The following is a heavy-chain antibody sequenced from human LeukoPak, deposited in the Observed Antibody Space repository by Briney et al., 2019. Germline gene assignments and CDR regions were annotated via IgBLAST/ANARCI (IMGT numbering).Heavy chain of an antibody. J-gene: IGHJ2*01. V-gene: IGHV4-4*02. D-gene: IGHD3-22*01. Sequence: SETRSLTSAVSGGSISSSNWWSWVRQPPGMGLEWIGEIYHSGSTNYNPSLKSRVTISVDKSKNQFSLKLSSVTAADTAVYYCASHYYDSSGPRVGGYFDLWGRGTLVTVSS. CDR2: IYHSGST. CDR1: GGSISSSNW. CDR3: ASHYYDSSGPRVGGYFDL.